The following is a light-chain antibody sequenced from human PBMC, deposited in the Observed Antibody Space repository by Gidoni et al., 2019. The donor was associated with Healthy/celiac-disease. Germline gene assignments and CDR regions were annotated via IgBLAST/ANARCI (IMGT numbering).Light chain of an antibody. CDR2: DAS. CDR1: QSVSSY. Sequence: EMVLTQSPATLSLSPGERATLTCRASQSVSSYLAWYQQKPGQAPKLLIYDASTLATGLPARFSGSGSGTDFTLTISSLEPEDFAVYYCQQRSNWPHTFGQGTKLEIK. J-gene: IGKJ2*01. CDR3: QQRSNWPHT. V-gene: IGKV3-11*01.